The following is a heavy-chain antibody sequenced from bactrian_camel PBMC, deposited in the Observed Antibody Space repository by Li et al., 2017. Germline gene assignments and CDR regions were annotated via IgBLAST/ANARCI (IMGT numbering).Heavy chain of an antibody. D-gene: IGHD6*01. Sequence: HVQLVESGGGSVQAGGSLRLSCAASGYTYSSYCMGWFRQAPGKEREGVAVIDSDGLAKYADSVKGRFTISQDNAKNTLHLQMNSLKPEDTAMYYCGLRPSWAGCTPHPAGYHSWGQGTQVTVS. J-gene: IGHJ4*01. V-gene: IGHV3S55*01. CDR1: GYTYSSYC. CDR2: IDSDGLA. CDR3: GLRPSWAGCTPHPAGYHS.